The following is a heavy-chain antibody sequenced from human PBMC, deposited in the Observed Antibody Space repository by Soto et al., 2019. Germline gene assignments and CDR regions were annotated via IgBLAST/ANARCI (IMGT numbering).Heavy chain of an antibody. CDR1: GFSFGSYT. J-gene: IGHJ4*02. CDR3: AKDPRTRIVAVAGDRVY. D-gene: IGHD6-13*01. V-gene: IGHV3-23*01. CDR2: ISGSGGST. Sequence: SLRLSCAASGFSFGSYTLAWVRQAPGKGLEWVSSISGSGGSTYYADSVKGRFTISRDNAMNTMYLQMKSLRAEDTAVYYCAKDPRTRIVAVAGDRVYWGQGTLVTVSS.